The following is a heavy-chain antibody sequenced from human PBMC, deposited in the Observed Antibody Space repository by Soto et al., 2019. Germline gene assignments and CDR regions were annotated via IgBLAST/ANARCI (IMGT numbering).Heavy chain of an antibody. CDR1: GFTFSGDW. Sequence: EVQLVESGGALVQPGGSLRLSCAASGFTFSGDWMHWIRQPPGKGLVWVSGIGHDGSRTRYAASMKGRFTISRDNAKNDLYLQLTSLRAEDTAVYYCVRENRLSNMGLRAWGRGTLVIVSS. D-gene: IGHD2-15*01. J-gene: IGHJ4*02. V-gene: IGHV3-74*01. CDR2: IGHDGSRT. CDR3: VRENRLSNMGLRA.